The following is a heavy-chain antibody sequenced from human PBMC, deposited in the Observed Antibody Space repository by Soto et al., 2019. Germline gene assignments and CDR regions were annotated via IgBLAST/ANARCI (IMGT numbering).Heavy chain of an antibody. V-gene: IGHV5-51*01. CDR1: GYRFTNYW. J-gene: IGHJ6*02. D-gene: IGHD5-18*01. CDR2: IYPGDSDT. CDR3: ARSLGSSYKGYYYYGLDV. Sequence: GESLKISCKGSGYRFTNYWIGWVRQMPGKGLEWMGIIYPGDSDTRYSPSFQGQVTISADKSISTAYLQWSSLKASDTAMYYCARSLGSSYKGYYYYGLDVWGQGTTVTVSS.